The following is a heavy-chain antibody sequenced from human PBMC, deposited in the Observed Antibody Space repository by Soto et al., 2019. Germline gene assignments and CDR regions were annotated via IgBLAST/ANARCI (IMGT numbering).Heavy chain of an antibody. Sequence: GGSLRLSCAASGFTFSSYWISWVRQAPGKGLEWVANIKQDGSEKYYVDSVKGRFTISKDNAKNSLYLQMNSLRAEDTAVYYCARDGGVVVTPDHFDYWGQGTLVTVSS. CDR3: ARDGGVVVTPDHFDY. CDR1: GFTFSSYW. D-gene: IGHD2-21*02. J-gene: IGHJ4*02. V-gene: IGHV3-7*05. CDR2: IKQDGSEK.